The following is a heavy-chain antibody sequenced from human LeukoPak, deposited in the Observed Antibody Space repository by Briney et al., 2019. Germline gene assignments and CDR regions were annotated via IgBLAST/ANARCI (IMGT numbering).Heavy chain of an antibody. Sequence: SETLSLTCTVSGGSISSSSYYWGWIRQPPGKGLEWIGEINHSGSTNYNPSLKSRVTISVDTSKNQFSLKLSSVTAADTAVYYCARRGYRYGYRRLSFGYMDVWGKGTTVTVSS. CDR3: ARRGYRYGYRRLSFGYMDV. D-gene: IGHD5-18*01. CDR2: INHSGST. V-gene: IGHV4-39*07. CDR1: GGSISSSSYY. J-gene: IGHJ6*03.